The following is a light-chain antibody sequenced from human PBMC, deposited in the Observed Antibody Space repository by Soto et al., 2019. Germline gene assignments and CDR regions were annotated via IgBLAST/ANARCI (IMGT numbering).Light chain of an antibody. CDR1: SSNIGSNF. V-gene: IGLV1-47*02. CDR2: TNN. CDR3: QSYDRSLSSPI. Sequence: QSVLTQPPSASGTPGQRVTISCSGSSSNIGSNFVYWYQHLPGTAPKLLIYTNNQRPSGVPDRFSGSKSGTSASLAITGLQADDEADYYCQSYDRSLSSPIFGGGTKLTVL. J-gene: IGLJ2*01.